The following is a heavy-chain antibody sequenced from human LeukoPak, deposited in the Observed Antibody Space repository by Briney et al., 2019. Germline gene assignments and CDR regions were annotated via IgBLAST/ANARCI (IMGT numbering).Heavy chain of an antibody. D-gene: IGHD3-10*01. V-gene: IGHV4-59*08. CDR3: ARHGAGLLWFGELLSWFDP. CDR2: IYYSEST. Sequence: SETLSLTCTVSGGPISSYYWSWIRQPPGKGLAWVGYIYYSESTNYNPSLKSRVTISVDTSKNQFSLKLSSVTAADTAVYYCARHGAGLLWFGELLSWFDPWGQGTLVTVSS. CDR1: GGPISSYY. J-gene: IGHJ5*02.